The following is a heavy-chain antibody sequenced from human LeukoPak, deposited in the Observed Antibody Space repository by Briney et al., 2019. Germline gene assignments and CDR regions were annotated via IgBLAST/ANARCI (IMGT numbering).Heavy chain of an antibody. V-gene: IGHV3-7*01. J-gene: IGHJ4*02. CDR1: GFTFSSYW. CDR3: AKVAKYYYGSETYYFFEH. D-gene: IGHD3-10*01. Sequence: KAGGSLRLSCAASGFTFSSYWMSWVCQAPGKGLEWVANIKQDGTEKYYVDSVKGRFTISRDNAKNSLYLRMSSLRVEDTAVYYCAKVAKYYYGSETYYFFEHWGQGTPVTASS. CDR2: IKQDGTEK.